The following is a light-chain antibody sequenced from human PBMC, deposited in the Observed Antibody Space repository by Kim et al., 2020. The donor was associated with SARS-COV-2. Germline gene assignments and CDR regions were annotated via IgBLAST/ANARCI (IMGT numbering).Light chain of an antibody. CDR3: QQRSNWPPYT. CDR2: DAS. J-gene: IGKJ2*01. CDR1: QSVSSY. V-gene: IGKV3-11*01. Sequence: LSPGERATLSCRASQSVSSYLAWYQQKPGQAPRLLIYDASNRATGIPARFSGSGSGTDFTLTISSLEPEDFVVYYCQQRSNWPPYTFGQGTKLEIK.